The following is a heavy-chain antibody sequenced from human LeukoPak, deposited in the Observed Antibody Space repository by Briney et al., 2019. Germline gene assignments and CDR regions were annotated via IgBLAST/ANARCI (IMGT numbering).Heavy chain of an antibody. CDR2: IHYSGST. CDR3: ARMCTNVYKVFYD. D-gene: IGHD5-24*01. Sequence: SETLSLTCGVSGVSTSSYFGNWLRQPPGKGLEWIGNIHYSGSTNYNPSLKRRVTISVDTSKNQFSLNQASVTAADTAVYYSARMCTNVYKVFYDWGQGTLVTVSS. J-gene: IGHJ4*02. CDR1: GVSTSSYF. V-gene: IGHV4-59*01.